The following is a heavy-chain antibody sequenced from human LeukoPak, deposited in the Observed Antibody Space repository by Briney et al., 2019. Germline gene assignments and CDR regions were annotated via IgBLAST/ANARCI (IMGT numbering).Heavy chain of an antibody. V-gene: IGHV4-39*07. CDR2: IYYSGST. Sequence: PSETLSLTCTVSGGSISSSSYYWGWIRQPPGKGLEWIGSIYYSGSTYYNPSLKSRVTISVDTSKNQFSLKLSSVTAADTAVYYCARLRQQLRIWYFDLWGRGTLVTVSS. D-gene: IGHD6-13*01. CDR1: GGSISSSSYY. J-gene: IGHJ2*01. CDR3: ARLRQQLRIWYFDL.